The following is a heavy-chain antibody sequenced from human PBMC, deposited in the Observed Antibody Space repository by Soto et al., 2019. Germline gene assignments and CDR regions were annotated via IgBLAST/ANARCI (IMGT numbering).Heavy chain of an antibody. Sequence: GGSLRLSCAASGFTVSSNYMSWVRQAPGKGLEWVSVIYSGGSTYYADSVKGRFTISRDNSKNTLYLQMNSLRAEDTAVYYCARDGPRAYSNGYYYYGMDVWGQGTTVTVSS. CDR1: GFTVSSNY. J-gene: IGHJ6*02. CDR3: ARDGPRAYSNGYYYYGMDV. D-gene: IGHD4-4*01. CDR2: IYSGGST. V-gene: IGHV3-53*01.